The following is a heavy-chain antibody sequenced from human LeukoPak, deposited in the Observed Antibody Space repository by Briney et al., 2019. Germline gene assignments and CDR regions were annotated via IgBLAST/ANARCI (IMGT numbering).Heavy chain of an antibody. Sequence: PSGTLSLTCSVSGDTMSSYYWTWIRQPPGKGLEWIGYIYYSGSTNYNPSLKSRVTISVDTSKNQFSRKLNSVTAADTAVYYCARQNSGARLNVWGQGTTVTVSS. J-gene: IGHJ6*02. CDR3: ARQNSGARLNV. V-gene: IGHV4-59*08. D-gene: IGHD6-25*01. CDR1: GDTMSSYY. CDR2: IYYSGST.